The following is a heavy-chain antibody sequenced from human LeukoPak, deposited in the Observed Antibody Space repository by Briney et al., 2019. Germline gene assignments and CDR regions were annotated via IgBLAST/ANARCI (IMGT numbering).Heavy chain of an antibody. CDR2: IYYSGST. Sequence: SETLSLTCTVSGGSISSSSYYWGWIRQPPGKGLEWIGSIYYSGSTYYNPSLKSRVTISVDTSKNQFSLKLSSVTAADTAVYYCARLPIEDSAFDIWGQGTMVTASS. V-gene: IGHV4-39*01. CDR3: ARLPIEDSAFDI. J-gene: IGHJ3*02. D-gene: IGHD2-15*01. CDR1: GGSISSSSYY.